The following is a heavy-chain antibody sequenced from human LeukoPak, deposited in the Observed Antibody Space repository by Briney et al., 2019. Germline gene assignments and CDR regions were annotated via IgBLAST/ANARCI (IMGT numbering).Heavy chain of an antibody. D-gene: IGHD1-7*01. J-gene: IGHJ6*03. CDR2: IIPILGIA. CDR3: ARAELRLTGYYYMDV. V-gene: IGHV1-69*02. CDR1: GGTFSSYT. Sequence: SVKVSCKASGGTFSSYTISWVRQAPGQGLEWMGRIIPILGIANYAQKFRGRVTITADKSTSTAYMELSSLRSEDTAVYYCARAELRLTGYYYMDVWGKGTTVTVSS.